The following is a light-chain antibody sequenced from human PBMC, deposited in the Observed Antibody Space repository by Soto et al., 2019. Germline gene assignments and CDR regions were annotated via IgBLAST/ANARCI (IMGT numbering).Light chain of an antibody. V-gene: IGKV1-5*03. CDR1: QTISSW. Sequence: IQTTQSPSTLSGSVGDRVTITCRASQTISSWLAWYQQKPGKAPKLLIYKASTLKSGVPSRFSGSGSGTEFTLTISSLQADDYATYYCQQLNSYPFTFGQGTRLEIK. CDR3: QQLNSYPFT. J-gene: IGKJ5*01. CDR2: KAS.